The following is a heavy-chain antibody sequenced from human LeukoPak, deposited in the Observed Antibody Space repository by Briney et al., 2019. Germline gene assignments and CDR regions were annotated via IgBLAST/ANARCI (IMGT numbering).Heavy chain of an antibody. D-gene: IGHD2-2*01. J-gene: IGHJ4*02. CDR2: INWSGGST. CDR3: ARAPITSPFYFDY. V-gene: IGHV3-20*04. Sequence: SGGSLRLSCTASGFAFDEHGMSWVRQVPGKGLEWVSGINWSGGSTGYADPLRGRFTISRDNAKNSLYLQRDSLRAEDTALYYCARAPITSPFYFDYWGQGTLVTVSS. CDR1: GFAFDEHG.